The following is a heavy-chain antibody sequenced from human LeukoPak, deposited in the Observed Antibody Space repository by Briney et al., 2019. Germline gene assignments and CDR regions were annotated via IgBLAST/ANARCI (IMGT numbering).Heavy chain of an antibody. CDR1: GYTFTNYG. D-gene: IGHD3-22*01. CDR2: ISAYNGNT. Sequence: ASVKVSCKASGYTFTNYGISWVRQAPGQGLEWMGWISAYNGNTNYAQKLQGRVTMTTDTSTSTAYMELRSLRSEDTAVYYCARVYDSSGYHRDAFDIWGQGTMVTVSS. J-gene: IGHJ3*02. CDR3: ARVYDSSGYHRDAFDI. V-gene: IGHV1-18*01.